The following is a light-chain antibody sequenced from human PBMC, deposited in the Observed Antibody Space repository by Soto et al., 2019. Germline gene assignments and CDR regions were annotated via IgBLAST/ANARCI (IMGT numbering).Light chain of an antibody. CDR1: SSDVGGFKD. V-gene: IGLV2-14*01. CDR2: EVN. CDR3: SSYTSSSTLYV. Sequence: QSVLTQTASVSGSPGQSITISCTGTSSDVGGFKDVSWYQQHPGKAPKLLIYEVNNRPSGVSNRFSGSKSGNTASLTISGLQTEDEADYYCSSYTSSSTLYVFGTGTKLTVL. J-gene: IGLJ1*01.